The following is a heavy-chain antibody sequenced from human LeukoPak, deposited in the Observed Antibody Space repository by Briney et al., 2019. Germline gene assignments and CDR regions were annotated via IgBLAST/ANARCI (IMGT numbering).Heavy chain of an antibody. CDR1: GFIFSTYW. Sequence: PGGSLRLSCAASGFIFSTYWMTWVRQAPGRGLEWVSYISSSSSTIYYADSVKGRFTISRDNSKNTLYLQMNSLRAEDTAVYYCAKSNEVIAAAAIDTHWGQGTLVTVSS. V-gene: IGHV3-48*01. J-gene: IGHJ1*01. CDR3: AKSNEVIAAAAIDTH. D-gene: IGHD6-13*01. CDR2: ISSSSSTI.